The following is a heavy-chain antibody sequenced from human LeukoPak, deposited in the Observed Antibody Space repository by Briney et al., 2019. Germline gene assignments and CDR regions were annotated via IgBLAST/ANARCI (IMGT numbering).Heavy chain of an antibody. J-gene: IGHJ4*02. CDR1: GHSFSNYW. D-gene: IGHD6-19*01. CDR2: MYPGDCDT. Sequence: GESLKISCKGSGHSFSNYWIGWVRQMPGKGLEWMGIMYPGDCDTRYSPSFQGQVTISADKSISTAYLQWSSLQAWDAAMYYCARRDNSGWYFDYWGQGTLVTVSS. V-gene: IGHV5-51*01. CDR3: ARRDNSGWYFDY.